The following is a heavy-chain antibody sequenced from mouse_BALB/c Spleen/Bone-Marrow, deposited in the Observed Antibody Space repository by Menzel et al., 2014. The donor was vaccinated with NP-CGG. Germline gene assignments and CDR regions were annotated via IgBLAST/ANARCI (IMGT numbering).Heavy chain of an antibody. J-gene: IGHJ3*01. V-gene: IGHV2-9*02. CDR1: GFSLTSYG. CDR2: IWAGGST. Sequence: VKLMESGPGLVAPSQRLSIPCTVSGFSLTSYGVHWVRQPPGKGLEWLGVIWAGGSTNYNSALMSRLSISKDNSKSQVFLRMNSLQTDDTAMYYCARDLYYDYDEGFAYWGQGTLVTVSA. D-gene: IGHD2-4*01. CDR3: ARDLYYDYDEGFAY.